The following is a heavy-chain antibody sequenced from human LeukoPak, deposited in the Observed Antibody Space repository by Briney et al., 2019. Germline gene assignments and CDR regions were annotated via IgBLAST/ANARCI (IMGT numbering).Heavy chain of an antibody. D-gene: IGHD3-22*01. J-gene: IGHJ4*02. Sequence: GPVKVSCKASGYTFTSYGISWVRQAPGQGLEWMGWIGAYNGNTNYAQKLQGRVTMTTDTSTSTAYMELRSLRSDDTAVYYCVGGDYYYDSSGYYSGVYWGQGTLVTVSS. CDR1: GYTFTSYG. CDR2: IGAYNGNT. V-gene: IGHV1-18*01. CDR3: VGGDYYYDSSGYYSGVY.